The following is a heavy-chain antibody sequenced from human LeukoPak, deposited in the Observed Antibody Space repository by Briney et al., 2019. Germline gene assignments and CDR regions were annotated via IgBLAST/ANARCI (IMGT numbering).Heavy chain of an antibody. CDR2: IKQDGREI. V-gene: IGHV3-7*01. Sequence: PGGSLRLSCAASGFTLSSYWMSWVRQAPGKGLEWVANIKQDGREIYYVDSVKGRFTISRDNAKNSLYLQMNSLRAEGTAVYYCARDKQVGATYFDYWGQGTLVTVSS. D-gene: IGHD1-26*01. CDR3: ARDKQVGATYFDY. CDR1: GFTLSSYW. J-gene: IGHJ4*02.